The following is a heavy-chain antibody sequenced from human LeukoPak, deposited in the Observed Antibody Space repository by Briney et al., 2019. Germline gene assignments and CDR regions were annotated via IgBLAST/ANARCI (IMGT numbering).Heavy chain of an antibody. CDR3: ARNGNSGRYSSWFGP. CDR1: GYTFTSYA. D-gene: IGHD1-26*01. Sequence: ASVKVSCKASGYTFTSYAMNWVRQAPGQGLEWMVWINTNTGNPTYAQGFTGRFVFSLDTSVSTAYLQISSLKAEDTAVYYCARNGNSGRYSSWFGPWGQGTLVTVSS. J-gene: IGHJ5*02. V-gene: IGHV7-4-1*02. CDR2: INTNTGNP.